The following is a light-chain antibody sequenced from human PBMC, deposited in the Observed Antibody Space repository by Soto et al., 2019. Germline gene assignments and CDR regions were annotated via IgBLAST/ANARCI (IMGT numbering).Light chain of an antibody. CDR2: DAS. V-gene: IGKV1-5*01. J-gene: IGKJ1*01. CDR3: QQYNSFPWT. CDR1: QSISSW. Sequence: DIQMTQSPSTLSASVGDSVTITCRASQSISSWLDWYQQKPGKAPKLLIYDASSLESGVPSRFSGSGSGTEFTLTISSLQPDDFATYYCQQYNSFPWTFGQGTKVEIK.